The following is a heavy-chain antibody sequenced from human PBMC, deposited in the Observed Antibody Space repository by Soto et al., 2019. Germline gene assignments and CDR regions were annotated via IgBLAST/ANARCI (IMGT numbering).Heavy chain of an antibody. CDR1: GFTFRSYG. CDR3: AKEFGLELQLSHPYYNSGMDV. J-gene: IGHJ6*02. CDR2: MSFDGSNK. V-gene: IGHV3-30*18. Sequence: VQLVESGGGVVQPGRSLRLSCAASGFTFRSYGMHWVRQAPGKGLEWVALMSFDGSNKYYADSVRGRFTISSDNSKSTLYLQMDILRPEDTAVYYCAKEFGLELQLSHPYYNSGMDVWGQGTTVTVSS. D-gene: IGHD1-1*01.